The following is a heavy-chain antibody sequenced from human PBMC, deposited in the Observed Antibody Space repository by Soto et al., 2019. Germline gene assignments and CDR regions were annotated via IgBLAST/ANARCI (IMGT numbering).Heavy chain of an antibody. CDR3: KRDDEVAGTRTEFDY. V-gene: IGHV1-18*01. CDR1: GYGYTSKG. CDR2: IRAYNGNT. J-gene: IGHJ4*02. D-gene: IGHD6-19*01. Sequence: SSKASGYGYTSKGIRLARQATGEGLEWMGGIRAYNGNTHHAQRLEARVTMATDTCTSTGYMEPRSLRSDDTAVSYCKRDDEVAGTRTEFDYWGEGTLVTVSS.